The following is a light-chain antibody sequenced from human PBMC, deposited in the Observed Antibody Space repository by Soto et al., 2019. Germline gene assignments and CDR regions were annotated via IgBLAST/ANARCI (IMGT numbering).Light chain of an antibody. CDR3: QQYGSSPRT. CDR1: QYVSSSS. CDR2: DAS. Sequence: IVFTQSPGTLSLSPGERATLSCRASQYVSSSSLAWYQQKRGQAPRLLIHDASSRATGIPDRFSGSGSGTDFTLTISRLEPEDFAVYYCQQYGSSPRTFGQGTKVDIK. V-gene: IGKV3-20*01. J-gene: IGKJ1*01.